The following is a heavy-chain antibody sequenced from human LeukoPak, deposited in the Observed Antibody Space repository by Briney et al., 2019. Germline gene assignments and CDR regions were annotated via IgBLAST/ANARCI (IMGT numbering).Heavy chain of an antibody. J-gene: IGHJ6*02. CDR3: AREGVGSIAAAGKDYYYYGMDV. D-gene: IGHD6-13*01. Sequence: SQTLSLTCAISGDSVSSNSAAWNWIRQSPSRGLEWLGRTYYRSKWYNDYAVSVKSRITINPDTSKNQFSLQLNSVTPEDTAVYYCAREGVGSIAAAGKDYYYYGMDVWGQGTTVTVSS. CDR2: TYYRSKWYN. V-gene: IGHV6-1*01. CDR1: GDSVSSNSAA.